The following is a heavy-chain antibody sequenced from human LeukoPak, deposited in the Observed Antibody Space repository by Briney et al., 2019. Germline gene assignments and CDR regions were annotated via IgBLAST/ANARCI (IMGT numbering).Heavy chain of an antibody. D-gene: IGHD1-1*01. CDR3: ARGRRLRQLDPINLDY. Sequence: EASVKVSCKASGYTFTSYDINWVRQATGQGLEWMGWMNPNSGNTGYAQKFQGRVTMTRNTSISTVYTELSSLRSEDTAVYYCARGRRLRQLDPINLDYWGQGTLVTVSS. V-gene: IGHV1-8*01. J-gene: IGHJ4*02. CDR1: GYTFTSYD. CDR2: MNPNSGNT.